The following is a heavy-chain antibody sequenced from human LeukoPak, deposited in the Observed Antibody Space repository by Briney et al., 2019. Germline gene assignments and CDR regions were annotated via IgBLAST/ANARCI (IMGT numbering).Heavy chain of an antibody. CDR2: ISGSGDST. D-gene: IGHD2-2*01. V-gene: IGHV3-23*01. CDR3: AKESRRVVPAAISSYGMDV. CDR1: GFTLSSYS. Sequence: GFLRLSCAASGFTLSSYSMSLVRQAPGKGLGVVSAISGSGDSTYYAGSVKGRFTISRDNSKNTLYLQMNSLRAEDTAVYYCAKESRRVVPAAISSYGMDVWGQGTTVTVSS. J-gene: IGHJ6*02.